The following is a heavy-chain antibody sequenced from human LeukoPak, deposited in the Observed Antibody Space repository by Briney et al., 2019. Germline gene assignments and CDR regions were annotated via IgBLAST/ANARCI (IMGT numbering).Heavy chain of an antibody. CDR2: IYYSGST. D-gene: IGHD3-3*01. J-gene: IGHJ5*02. V-gene: IGHV4-59*01. Sequence: PSETLSLTCTVSGGSISSYYWSWIRQPPGKGLEWIGYIYYSGSTNYNPSLKSRVTISVDTSKNQFSLKLSSVTAADTAVYYCARGGTYYDFWSGYYRLNWFDPWGQGTLVTVSS. CDR3: ARGGTYYDFWSGYYRLNWFDP. CDR1: GGSISSYY.